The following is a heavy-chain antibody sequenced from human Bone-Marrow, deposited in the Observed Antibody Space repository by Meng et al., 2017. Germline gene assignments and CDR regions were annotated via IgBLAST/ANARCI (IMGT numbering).Heavy chain of an antibody. CDR1: GLSFTDAW. D-gene: IGHD6-13*01. CDR2: IKRNSDGGTI. V-gene: IGHV3-15*01. Sequence: GGSLRLSCVASGLSFTDAWMSWVRQAPGKGLEWVGRIKRNSDGGTIDYAAPVKGRFTISRDDSKNTLYLQMDSLITEDTAVYFCATGAAAADHWGQGTLVTLL. CDR3: ATGAAAADH. J-gene: IGHJ4*02.